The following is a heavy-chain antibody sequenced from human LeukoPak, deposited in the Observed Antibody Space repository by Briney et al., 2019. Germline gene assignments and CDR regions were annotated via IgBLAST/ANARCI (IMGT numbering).Heavy chain of an antibody. CDR1: GGSISSYY. J-gene: IGHJ6*02. V-gene: IGHV4-59*01. CDR2: IYYSGST. CDR3: ARTGYSSSWYPAWYYYGMDV. D-gene: IGHD6-13*01. Sequence: SETLSLTCTVSGGSISSYYWSWIRQPPGKGLEWIGYIYYSGSTNYNPSLKSRVTISVDTSKNQFSLKLSSVTAADTAVYYCARTGYSSSWYPAWYYYGMDVWGQGTTVTVSS.